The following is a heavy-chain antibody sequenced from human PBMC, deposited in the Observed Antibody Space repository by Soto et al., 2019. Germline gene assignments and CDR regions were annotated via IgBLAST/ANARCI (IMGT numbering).Heavy chain of an antibody. CDR3: VWFGVANFDDY. V-gene: IGHV3-74*01. D-gene: IGHD3-3*01. CDR1: GFTFSSYW. Sequence: GGSLRLSCAASGFTFSSYWMHWVRQAPGKGLVWVSRINSDGSSTSYADSVKGRFTISRDNAKNTLYLQMNSLRAEDTAVYYCVWFGVANFDDYWGQGTLVTVSS. CDR2: INSDGSST. J-gene: IGHJ4*02.